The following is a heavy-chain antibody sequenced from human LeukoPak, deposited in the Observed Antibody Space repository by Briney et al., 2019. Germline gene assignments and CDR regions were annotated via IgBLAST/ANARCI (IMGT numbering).Heavy chain of an antibody. CDR1: GGSISSGSYY. D-gene: IGHD3-10*01. Sequence: PSETLSLTCTVSGGSISSGSYYWSWIRQPAGKGLEGIGRIYTSGSTNYNPSLKSRVTISVDTSKNQFSLKLGSVTAADTAVYYCARDHITMVRGVIGYYYYYMDVWGKGTTVTVSS. J-gene: IGHJ6*03. CDR2: IYTSGST. CDR3: ARDHITMVRGVIGYYYYYMDV. V-gene: IGHV4-61*02.